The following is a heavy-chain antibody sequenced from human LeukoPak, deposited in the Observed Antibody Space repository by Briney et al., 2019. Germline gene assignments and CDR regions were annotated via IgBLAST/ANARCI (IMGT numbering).Heavy chain of an antibody. CDR1: GFTFSSYW. Sequence: GGSLRLSCAASGFTFSSYWMNWARQAPGKGLEWVSAISGSGGSTYYADSVKGRFTISRDNSKNTLYLQMNSLRAEDTAVYYCAKARIAVAGLPRTDYWGQGTLVTVSS. V-gene: IGHV3-23*01. J-gene: IGHJ4*02. D-gene: IGHD6-19*01. CDR3: AKARIAVAGLPRTDY. CDR2: ISGSGGST.